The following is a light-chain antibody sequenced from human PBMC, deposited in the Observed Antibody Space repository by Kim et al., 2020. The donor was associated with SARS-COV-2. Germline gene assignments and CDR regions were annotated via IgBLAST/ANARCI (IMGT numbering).Light chain of an antibody. CDR1: QDISNY. CDR2: EAS. J-gene: IGKJ2*01. CDR3: QQLNTYPPYT. Sequence: DIQLTQSPSFLSASVGDRVTITCRTSQDISNYLAWYQQKPGKAPKLLIYEASTLQSGVPSRFIGSGSGTEFTLTISSLQPEDFATYYCQQLNTYPPYTFGQGTKLEI. V-gene: IGKV1-9*01.